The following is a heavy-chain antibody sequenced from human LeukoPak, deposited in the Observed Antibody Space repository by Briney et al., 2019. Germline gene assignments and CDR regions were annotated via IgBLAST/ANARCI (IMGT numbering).Heavy chain of an antibody. J-gene: IGHJ4*02. Sequence: PGGSLRLSCAASGFTVSSNYMSWVRQAPGKGLEWVSVIYSGGSTYYADSVKGRFTISRDNSKNTLYLQMNSLRPEDAAVYYCARDRSWAFDYWGQGTLVTVSS. CDR3: ARDRSWAFDY. V-gene: IGHV3-66*02. CDR1: GFTVSSNY. CDR2: IYSGGST. D-gene: IGHD3-22*01.